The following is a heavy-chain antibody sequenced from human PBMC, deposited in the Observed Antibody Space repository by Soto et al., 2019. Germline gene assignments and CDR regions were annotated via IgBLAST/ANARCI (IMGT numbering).Heavy chain of an antibody. CDR2: IYYSGSN. J-gene: IGHJ4*02. V-gene: IGHV4-39*01. D-gene: IGHD4-17*01. Sequence: QLQLQESGPGLVKPSETLSLTCTVSGGSISSSSYYWGWIRQPPGKGLEWIGSIYYSGSNYYNPSLKSRVTISVDTSKNQFSLKLRSVTAADTAVYSCARHDLTTVATDYWGQGTLVNVSS. CDR3: ARHDLTTVATDY. CDR1: GGSISSSSYY.